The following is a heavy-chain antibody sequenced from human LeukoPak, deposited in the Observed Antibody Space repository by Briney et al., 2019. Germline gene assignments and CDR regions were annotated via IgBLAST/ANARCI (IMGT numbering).Heavy chain of an antibody. J-gene: IGHJ4*02. CDR2: IRYDGSNK. V-gene: IGHV3-30*02. Sequence: GGSLRLSCAASGFTFSSYGMHWVRQAPGKGLEWLAFIRYDGSNKYYADSVKGRFTISRDNSKNTLYLQMNSLRAEDTAVYYCARGSDILTGYLFRFDYWGQGILVTVSS. CDR1: GFTFSSYG. D-gene: IGHD3-9*01. CDR3: ARGSDILTGYLFRFDY.